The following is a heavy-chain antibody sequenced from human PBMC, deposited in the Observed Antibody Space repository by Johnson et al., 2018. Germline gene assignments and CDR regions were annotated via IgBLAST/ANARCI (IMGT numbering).Heavy chain of an antibody. Sequence: VQLQESGGGLVQPGGFLRLSCAASGFTFSAYNMNWVRQAPGKGLEWISYTSSSFRTISYADSVKGRFTISRDNAKNSLYLQMNSLGDEDTAGYYCLRSFAYYGMDVWGQGTTVTVSS. V-gene: IGHV3-48*02. CDR3: LRSFAYYGMDV. J-gene: IGHJ6*02. CDR2: TSSSFRTI. D-gene: IGHD3-9*01. CDR1: GFTFSAYN.